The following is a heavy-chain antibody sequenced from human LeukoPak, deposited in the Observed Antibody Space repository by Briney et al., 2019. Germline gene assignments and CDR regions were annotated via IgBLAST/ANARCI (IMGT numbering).Heavy chain of an antibody. V-gene: IGHV3-30*03. CDR3: ARDAMVRGVIRYRGMDV. D-gene: IGHD3-10*01. CDR2: ISYDGSNK. Sequence: PGRSLRLSCAASGFTFSSYGMHWVRQAPGKGLEWVAVISYDGSNKYYADSVKGRFTISRDNSKNTLYLQMNSLRAEDTAVYYCARDAMVRGVIRYRGMDVWGQGTTVTVSS. CDR1: GFTFSSYG. J-gene: IGHJ6*02.